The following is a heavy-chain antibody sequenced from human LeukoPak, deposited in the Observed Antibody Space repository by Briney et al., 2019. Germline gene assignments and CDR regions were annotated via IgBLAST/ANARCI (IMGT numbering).Heavy chain of an antibody. Sequence: PGGSLRLSCAASGFTFSSHRMHWVRQAPGKGLVWVSCVSSDGSTTNYADSVEGRFTISRDNAKSTLYLQMSSLRAEDTAVYYCARDTNGLAYWGLGTRVSVSS. J-gene: IGHJ4*02. V-gene: IGHV3-74*01. CDR2: VSSDGSTT. D-gene: IGHD2-8*01. CDR3: ARDTNGLAY. CDR1: GFTFSSHR.